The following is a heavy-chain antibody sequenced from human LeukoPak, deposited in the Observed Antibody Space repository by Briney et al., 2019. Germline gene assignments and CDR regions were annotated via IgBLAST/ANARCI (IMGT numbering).Heavy chain of an antibody. D-gene: IGHD1-14*01. J-gene: IGHJ4*02. CDR3: ARERNPLDY. CDR2: IYYSGST. Sequence: PSETLSLTCTVSGGSISSYYWSRIRQPPGKGLEWIGYIYYSGSTNYNPSLKSRVTISVDTSKNQFSLKLSSVTAADTAVYYCARERNPLDYWGQGTLVTVSS. V-gene: IGHV4-59*12. CDR1: GGSISSYY.